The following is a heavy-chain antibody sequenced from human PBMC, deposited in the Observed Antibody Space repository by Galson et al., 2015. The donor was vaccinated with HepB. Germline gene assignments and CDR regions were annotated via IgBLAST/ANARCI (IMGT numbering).Heavy chain of an antibody. CDR1: GGTFSNYG. D-gene: IGHD6-19*01. J-gene: IGHJ4*02. CDR2: IIPLFGTA. CDR3: ARPHDASGWYY. V-gene: IGHV1-69*13. Sequence: SVKVSCKASGGTFSNYGISWVRQAPGQGLEYMGEIIPLFGTANYAQSFQGRVTITADGSTRTTYMELHSLRSDDTAVYYCARPHDASGWYYWGQGTLVAVSS.